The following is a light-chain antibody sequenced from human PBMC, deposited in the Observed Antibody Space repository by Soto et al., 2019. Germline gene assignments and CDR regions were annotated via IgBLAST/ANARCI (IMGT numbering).Light chain of an antibody. CDR3: PQYGSSPRIT. Sequence: ESVLTQSPGTLSLSPGERATLSCRASQSVSSSYLAWYQQKPGQAPRLLIYGASSRATGIPDRFSGSGSGTDFTLTISRLEPEDVAVYYCPQYGSSPRITFGQGTRLEIK. J-gene: IGKJ5*01. CDR1: QSVSSSY. CDR2: GAS. V-gene: IGKV3-20*01.